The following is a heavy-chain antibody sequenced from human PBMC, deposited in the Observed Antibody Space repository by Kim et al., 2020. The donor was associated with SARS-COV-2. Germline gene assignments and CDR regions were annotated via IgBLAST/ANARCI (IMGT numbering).Heavy chain of an antibody. CDR1: GGSISSYY. D-gene: IGHD6-6*01. V-gene: IGHV4-4*07. J-gene: IGHJ5*02. Sequence: SETLSLTCTVSGGSISSYYWSWIRQPAGKGLEWIGRIYTSGSTNYNPSLKSRVTMSVDTSKNQFSLKLSSVTAADTAVYYCARDFLGSKASKAIAARPGWFDPWGQGTLVTVSS. CDR2: IYTSGST. CDR3: ARDFLGSKASKAIAARPGWFDP.